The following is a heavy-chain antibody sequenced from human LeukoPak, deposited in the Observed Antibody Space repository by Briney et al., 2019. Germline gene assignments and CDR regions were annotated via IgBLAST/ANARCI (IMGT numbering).Heavy chain of an antibody. J-gene: IGHJ4*02. CDR1: GFTFSSYS. D-gene: IGHD2-8*01. CDR3: ARDAWSIRSYFDY. Sequence: GGSLRLSCAASGFTFSSYSMHWVRQAPGKGLEWVAVISYDIYSKYYADSVRGRFTISRDNSENTLYLQMNSLRGEDTAVYYCARDAWSIRSYFDYWGQGTLVTVSS. V-gene: IGHV3-30*04. CDR2: ISYDIYSK.